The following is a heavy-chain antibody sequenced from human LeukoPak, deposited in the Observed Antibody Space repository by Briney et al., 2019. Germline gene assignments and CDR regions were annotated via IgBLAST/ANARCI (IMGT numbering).Heavy chain of an antibody. Sequence: GGSLRLSCAASGFTFSSYAMSWVRQAPGKGLEWVSTISDDGDSTYYADSVKGRFTISRDNSKNTLYLQMSSLRADDTAVYYCAKQVGNSGYYPLDNWGQGTLVTVSS. CDR2: ISDDGDST. V-gene: IGHV3-23*01. J-gene: IGHJ4*02. CDR1: GFTFSSYA. CDR3: AKQVGNSGYYPLDN. D-gene: IGHD3-22*01.